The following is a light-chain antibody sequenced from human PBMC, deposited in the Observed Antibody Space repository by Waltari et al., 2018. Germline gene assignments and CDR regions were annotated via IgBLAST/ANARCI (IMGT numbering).Light chain of an antibody. V-gene: IGLV3-27*01. Sequence: YELTQPSSVSVSPGQTATITCSGDIVPKKYIRWFQQRPGQAPRLGIYKEKEGPSGIPERFSGSSAGVTAMLTISGAQADDEADYYCYSSADDNPRVFGGGTKLTVL. J-gene: IGLJ3*02. CDR3: YSSADDNPRV. CDR2: KEK. CDR1: IVPKKY.